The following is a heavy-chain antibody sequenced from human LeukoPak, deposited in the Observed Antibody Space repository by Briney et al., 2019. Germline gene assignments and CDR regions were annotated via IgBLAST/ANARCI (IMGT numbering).Heavy chain of an antibody. CDR3: ARSLTTLTYEGY. J-gene: IGHJ4*02. Sequence: GGSLRLSCAASGFTFSSYSMNWVRQAPGKGLEWVSSINSGSTYTYYTESVKGRFTVSRDNAKNSLFLQMNSLRAEDTAIYYCARSLTTLTYEGYWGQGTLVTASS. CDR2: INSGSTYT. CDR1: GFTFSSYS. D-gene: IGHD1-1*01. V-gene: IGHV3-21*01.